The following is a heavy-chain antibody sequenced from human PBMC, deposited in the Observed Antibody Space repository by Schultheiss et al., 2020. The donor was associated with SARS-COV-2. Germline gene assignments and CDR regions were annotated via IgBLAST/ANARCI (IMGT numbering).Heavy chain of an antibody. CDR1: GGSFSGYY. Sequence: SETLSLTCAVYGGSFSGYYWSWIRQPPGKGLEWIGSIYHSGSTYYNPSLKSRVTISVDTSKNQFSLKLSSVTAADTAVYYCARLWFGESHWFDPWGQGTLVTVSS. CDR3: ARLWFGESHWFDP. CDR2: IYHSGST. V-gene: IGHV4-34*01. D-gene: IGHD3-10*01. J-gene: IGHJ5*02.